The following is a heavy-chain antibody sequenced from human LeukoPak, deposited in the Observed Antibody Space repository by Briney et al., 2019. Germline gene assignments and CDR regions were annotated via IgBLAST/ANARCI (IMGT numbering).Heavy chain of an antibody. CDR2: IYWDDDR. CDR3: AHGKNYYDSSVFDN. Sequence: RVSGPTLVNPTQTLTLTCTFSGFSLNTRGVGVGWIRQPPGRALEWLALIYWDDDRRYSPSLKSRLTITKDTSKNQVVLTITNMDPVDTATYFCAHGKNYYDSSVFDNWGQGTLVTVSS. D-gene: IGHD3-22*01. CDR1: GFSLNTRGVG. J-gene: IGHJ4*02. V-gene: IGHV2-5*02.